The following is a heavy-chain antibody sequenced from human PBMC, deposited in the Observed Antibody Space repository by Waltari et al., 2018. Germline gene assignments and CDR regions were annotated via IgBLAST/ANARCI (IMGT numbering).Heavy chain of an antibody. J-gene: IGHJ6*03. CDR2: ISYEGSNK. CDR1: GFTFSSYG. CDR3: AKGPSGIRGYSYGALGYHYYMDV. D-gene: IGHD5-18*01. V-gene: IGHV3-30*18. Sequence: QEQLVESGGGVVQPGRSLRLSCAASGFTFSSYGMHWVRQTPGKGLEWVAVISYEGSNKQYADSVKGRFTISRDNSKNTLYLQMNSVSAEDTAVYYCAKGPSGIRGYSYGALGYHYYMDVWGKGTTVIISS.